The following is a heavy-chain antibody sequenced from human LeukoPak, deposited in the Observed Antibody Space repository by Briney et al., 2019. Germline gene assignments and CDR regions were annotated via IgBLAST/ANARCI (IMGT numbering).Heavy chain of an antibody. J-gene: IGHJ4*02. V-gene: IGHV3-23*01. CDR3: ARSTCNGDSCNSFDY. D-gene: IGHD2-15*01. Sequence: GGSLRLSCAASGFTFSSYDMSWVRQAPGKGLEWVSTISGSGRNTYYADSVKGRFTISRDNSKNTLYLQMDSLRAEDTAVYYCARSTCNGDSCNSFDYWGQGTLVTVSS. CDR2: ISGSGRNT. CDR1: GFTFSSYD.